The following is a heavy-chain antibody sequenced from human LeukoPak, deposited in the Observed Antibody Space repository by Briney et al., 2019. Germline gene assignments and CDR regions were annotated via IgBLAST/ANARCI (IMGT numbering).Heavy chain of an antibody. CDR2: IYYSGST. CDR1: GGSISSSSYY. V-gene: IGHV4-39*07. J-gene: IGHJ4*02. Sequence: SETLSLTCTVSGGSISSSSYYWGWIRQPPGKGLEWIGSIYYSGSTYYNPSLKSRVTISVDTSKNQFSLKLSPVTAADTAVYYCARSGYSYGRFDYWGQGTLVTVSS. CDR3: ARSGYSYGRFDY. D-gene: IGHD5-18*01.